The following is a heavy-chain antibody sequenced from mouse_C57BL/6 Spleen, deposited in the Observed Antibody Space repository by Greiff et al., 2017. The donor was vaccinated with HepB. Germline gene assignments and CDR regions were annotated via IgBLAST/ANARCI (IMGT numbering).Heavy chain of an antibody. D-gene: IGHD2-4*01. V-gene: IGHV5-4*01. J-gene: IGHJ1*03. CDR1: GFTFSSYA. CDR2: ISDGGSYT. CDR3: AREGLRQGDWYFDV. Sequence: EVKLMESGGGLVKPGGSLKLSCAASGFTFSSYAMSWVRQTPEKRLEWVATISDGGSYTYYPDNVKGRFTISRDNAKNNLYLQMSHLKSEDTAMYYCAREGLRQGDWYFDVWGTGTTVTVSS.